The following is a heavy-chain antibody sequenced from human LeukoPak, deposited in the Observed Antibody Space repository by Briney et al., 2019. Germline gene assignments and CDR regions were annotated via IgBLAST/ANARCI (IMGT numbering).Heavy chain of an antibody. D-gene: IGHD6-19*01. V-gene: IGHV4-31*03. J-gene: IGHJ4*02. CDR2: IYYTGRT. CDR1: GDSVSSGAYY. CDR3: ASHMAVAGTRGFDD. Sequence: PSETLSLTCTVSGDSVSSGAYYWNWIRQHPGKGLEWIGCIYYTGRTYYNPSLRSRVSMSVDTSTDQFSLNLSSVTAAGTAVYFCASHMAVAGTRGFDDWGPGTLVTVSS.